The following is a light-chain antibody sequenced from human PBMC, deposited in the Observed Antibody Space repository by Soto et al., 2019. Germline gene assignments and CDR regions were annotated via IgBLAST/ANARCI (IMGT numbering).Light chain of an antibody. J-gene: IGLJ2*01. CDR1: SSDVGGYNY. CDR2: DVS. CDR3: SSYISSSSVV. Sequence: QSVLAQPASVSGSPGQSITISCTGTSSDVGGYNYVSWYQHHPGRAPKLMIYDVSNRPSGVSNRFSGSKSGNTASLTISGLQAEDEADYYCSSYISSSSVVFGGGTKVTVL. V-gene: IGLV2-14*03.